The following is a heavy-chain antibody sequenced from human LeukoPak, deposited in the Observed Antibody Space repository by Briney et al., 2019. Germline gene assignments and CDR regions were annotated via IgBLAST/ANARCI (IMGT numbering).Heavy chain of an antibody. CDR3: ARGHYDILTGYSFDY. D-gene: IGHD3-9*01. CDR2: MNPNIGNA. CDR1: GYTLTSNE. J-gene: IGHJ4*02. V-gene: IGHV1-8*01. Sequence: ASVTVSCKASGYTLTSNEINWVRHATGHGLEWIGWMNPNIGNAGYAQKFQGRVTMTRNTSISTAYMELTSLTTEDTAVYYCARGHYDILTGYSFDYWGQGTLVTVSS.